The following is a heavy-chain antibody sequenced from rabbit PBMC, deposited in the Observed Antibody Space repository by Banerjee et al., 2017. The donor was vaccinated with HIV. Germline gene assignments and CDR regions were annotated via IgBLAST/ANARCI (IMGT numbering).Heavy chain of an antibody. D-gene: IGHD1-1*01. Sequence: EESGGDLVKPEGSLTLTCTASGFSFSSSYWICWVRQAPGKGLEWIACIYAGSSDNTYYASWAKGRFTISKTSSTTVTLQMTSLTAADTATYFCARDLRYTSSSGYNYYYGMDLWGPGTLVTVS. CDR3: ARDLRYTSSSGYNYYYGMDL. J-gene: IGHJ6*01. CDR2: IYAGSSDNT. CDR1: GFSFSSSYW. V-gene: IGHV1S45*01.